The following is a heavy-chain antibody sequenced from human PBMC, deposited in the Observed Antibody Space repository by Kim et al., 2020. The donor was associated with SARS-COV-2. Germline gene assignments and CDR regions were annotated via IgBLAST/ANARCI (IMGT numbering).Heavy chain of an antibody. J-gene: IGHJ6*03. CDR2: MNPNSGNT. V-gene: IGHV1-8*01. D-gene: IGHD3-3*01. CDR3: ARRRSVGKEVTIFGVVTTYYYFMDL. Sequence: ASVKVSCKASGYTFTSYDINWVRQATGQGLEWMGWMNPNSGNTGYAQKFQGRVTMTRNTSISTAYMELSSLRSEDTAVYYCARRRSVGKEVTIFGVVTTYYYFMDLWGKGTTVTVSS. CDR1: GYTFTSYD.